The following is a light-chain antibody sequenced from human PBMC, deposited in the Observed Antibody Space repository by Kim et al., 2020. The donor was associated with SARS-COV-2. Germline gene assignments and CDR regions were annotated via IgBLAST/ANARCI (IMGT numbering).Light chain of an antibody. CDR1: QSIGIW. CDR3: QQYHSSLWT. J-gene: IGKJ1*01. CDR2: KAS. V-gene: IGKV1-5*03. Sequence: DIQMTQSPSTLSASVGDRVTITCRASQSIGIWLAWYQQKPGKAPKVLVYKASSLERWVPSRFSGTGSGTEFTLTISSLQPDDFATYHCQQYHSSLWTFGQGTKVDIK.